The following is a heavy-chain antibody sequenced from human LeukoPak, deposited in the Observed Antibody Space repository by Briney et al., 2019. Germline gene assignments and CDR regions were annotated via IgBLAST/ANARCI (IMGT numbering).Heavy chain of an antibody. J-gene: IGHJ4*02. CDR1: GGSFSGYY. CDR3: ATLERRQWLVLTPGYFDY. Sequence: KPSETLSLTCAVYGGSFSGYYWSWIRQPPGKGLEWIGEINHSGSSNYNPSLKSRVTISVDTSKNQFSLKLSSVTAADTAIYYCATLERRQWLVLTPGYFDYWGQGTLVTVSS. CDR2: INHSGSS. V-gene: IGHV4-34*01. D-gene: IGHD6-19*01.